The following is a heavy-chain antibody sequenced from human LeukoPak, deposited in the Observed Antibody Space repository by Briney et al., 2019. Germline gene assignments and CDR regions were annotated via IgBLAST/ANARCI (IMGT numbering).Heavy chain of an antibody. CDR2: ISYDGSNK. Sequence: GRSLRLSCAASGFTFSSYAMHWVRQAPGKGLEGVAVISYDGSNKYYADSVKGRFTISRDNSKNTLYLQMNSLRAEDTAVYYCAREKAARYSYFDYWGQGTLVTVSS. D-gene: IGHD6-6*01. V-gene: IGHV3-30-3*01. CDR1: GFTFSSYA. CDR3: AREKAARYSYFDY. J-gene: IGHJ4*02.